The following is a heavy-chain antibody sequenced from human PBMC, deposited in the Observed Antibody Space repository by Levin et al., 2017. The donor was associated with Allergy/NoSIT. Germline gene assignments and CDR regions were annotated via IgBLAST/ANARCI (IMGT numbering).Heavy chain of an antibody. J-gene: IGHJ4*02. Sequence: GESLKISCVASGFTFTTYGMTWVRQAPGKGLEWVSGISGIDGSAYYADSVKGRFTISRDNSKNTLFLQMNYLRAEDTAVYYCARESYGGGWLDYWGQGALVTVSS. V-gene: IGHV3-23*01. CDR1: GFTFTTYG. D-gene: IGHD6-19*01. CDR2: ISGIDGSA. CDR3: ARESYGGGWLDY.